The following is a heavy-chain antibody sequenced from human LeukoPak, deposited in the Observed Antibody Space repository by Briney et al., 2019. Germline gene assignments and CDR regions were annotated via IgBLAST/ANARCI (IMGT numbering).Heavy chain of an antibody. CDR3: ASDSSFDI. CDR1: GFTFSSYG. CDR2: ISYDGSNK. V-gene: IGHV3-30*03. Sequence: PGRSLRLSCAASGFTFSSYGMHWVRQAPGKGLEWVAVISYDGSNKYYADSVKGRFTISRDNSKNTLYLQMNSLRAEDTAVYYCASDSSFDIWGQGTMVTVSS. J-gene: IGHJ3*02.